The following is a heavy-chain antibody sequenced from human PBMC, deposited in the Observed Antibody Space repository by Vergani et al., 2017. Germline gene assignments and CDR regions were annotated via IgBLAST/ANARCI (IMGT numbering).Heavy chain of an antibody. CDR2: IDHTGRP. CDR3: ARVNTETNGHLYYYYYMDV. Sequence: QVQLQQWGGGLLKPSETLSLTCVVTGGSFTSYHSTWICQSLGEGLERVGAIDHTGRPDYNPSLKSRLTMSVEKSRTQFSLTLNSVTATATAIYFCARVNTETNGHLYYYYYMDVWGQGTAVTVS. V-gene: IGHV4-34*01. CDR1: GGSFTSYH. J-gene: IGHJ6*03. D-gene: IGHD4-11*01.